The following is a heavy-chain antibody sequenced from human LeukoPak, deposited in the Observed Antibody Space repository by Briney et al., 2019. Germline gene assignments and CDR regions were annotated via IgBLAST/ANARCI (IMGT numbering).Heavy chain of an antibody. Sequence: GASVKDSCKVSGDSLTDLNIQWVRQAPGKGLECLGGFDPEQAKTIYAQNFQGRVTMTEDASTDTAYMELNSLKSEDTAVYYCATRGGDFWSGFENWGQGTLLTVSS. D-gene: IGHD3-3*01. J-gene: IGHJ4*02. V-gene: IGHV1-24*01. CDR2: FDPEQAKT. CDR1: GDSLTDLN. CDR3: ATRGGDFWSGFEN.